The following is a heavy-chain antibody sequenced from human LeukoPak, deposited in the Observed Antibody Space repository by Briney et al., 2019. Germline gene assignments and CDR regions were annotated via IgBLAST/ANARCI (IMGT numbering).Heavy chain of an antibody. CDR3: ARGSLYSYGSDY. Sequence: VGSLRLSCAASGFTFSSYWMSWVRQAPGKGLEWVANIKQDGSEKYYVGSVKGRFTISRDNARNSLYLQMNSLRAEDTAVYYCARGSLYSYGSDYWGQGTLVTVSS. J-gene: IGHJ4*02. CDR2: IKQDGSEK. D-gene: IGHD5-18*01. V-gene: IGHV3-7*04. CDR1: GFTFSSYW.